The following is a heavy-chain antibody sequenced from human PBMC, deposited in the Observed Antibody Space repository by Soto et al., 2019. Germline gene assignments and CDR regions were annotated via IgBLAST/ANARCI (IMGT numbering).Heavy chain of an antibody. V-gene: IGHV4-4*02. Sequence: SETLSLTCAVSGGSLSSSNWWSWVRQPPGKGLEWIGEIYHSGSTNYNPSLKSRVTISVDKSKNQFSLKLSSVTAADTAVYYCARYSSSINWFDPWGQGTPVTVSS. D-gene: IGHD6-6*01. J-gene: IGHJ5*02. CDR1: GGSLSSSNW. CDR3: ARYSSSINWFDP. CDR2: IYHSGST.